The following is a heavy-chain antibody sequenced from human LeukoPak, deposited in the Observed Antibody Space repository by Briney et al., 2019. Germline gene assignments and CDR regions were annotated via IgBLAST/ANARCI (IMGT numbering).Heavy chain of an antibody. CDR2: ISAYNGNT. D-gene: IGHD3-10*01. Sequence: ASVKVSCKASGYTFSSYGISWVRQAPGQGLEWMGWISAYNGNTNYAQKLQGRVIMTTDTSTSTAYMELRSLRSDDTAVYYCTGVVRGVRAWFDPWGQGTLVTVSS. CDR3: TGVVRGVRAWFDP. J-gene: IGHJ5*02. CDR1: GYTFSSYG. V-gene: IGHV1-18*01.